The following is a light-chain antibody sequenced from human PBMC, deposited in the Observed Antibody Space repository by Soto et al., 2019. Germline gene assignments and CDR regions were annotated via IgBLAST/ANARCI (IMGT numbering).Light chain of an antibody. J-gene: IGKJ5*01. CDR3: QQYGTSPPT. Sequence: EIVLTQSPATLSSFPGDRVTLSCRASQYINTRLAWYQHRPGQAPRLLIYGASTRATGIPARFSGSGSGTEFTLTISRLEPEDFAVYYCQQYGTSPPTFGQGTRLEIK. V-gene: IGKV3-20*01. CDR1: QYINTR. CDR2: GAS.